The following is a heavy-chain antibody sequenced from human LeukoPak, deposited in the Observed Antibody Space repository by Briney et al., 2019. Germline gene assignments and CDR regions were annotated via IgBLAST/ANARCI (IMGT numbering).Heavy chain of an antibody. CDR3: AKDLASGWTYYYYGMDV. Sequence: GGSLRLSCAASGFSLSSYAMTWVRQAPGKGLEWVSVITSGITTFYADSVRGRFTISRDNSKNTLYLQMNSLRAEDTAVYYCAKDLASGWTYYYYGMDVWGRGTTVTVSS. V-gene: IGHV3-23*01. CDR2: ITSGITT. CDR1: GFSLSSYA. D-gene: IGHD6-19*01. J-gene: IGHJ6*02.